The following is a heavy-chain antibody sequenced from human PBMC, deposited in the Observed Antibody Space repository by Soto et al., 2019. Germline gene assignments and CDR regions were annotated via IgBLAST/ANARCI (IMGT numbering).Heavy chain of an antibody. J-gene: IGHJ6*02. D-gene: IGHD2-2*01. CDR1: GFTFSTYA. CDR3: ATRRDASYYYYGMDV. CDR2: ISGGGDNT. Sequence: GGSLRLSCAASGFTFSTYAMTWVRQAPGKGLEWVSAISGGGDNTYYADSVKGRFTISRDNSKNTLFLQMNSLRAEDTAVYYCATRRDASYYYYGMDVWGQGTTVTVSS. V-gene: IGHV3-23*01.